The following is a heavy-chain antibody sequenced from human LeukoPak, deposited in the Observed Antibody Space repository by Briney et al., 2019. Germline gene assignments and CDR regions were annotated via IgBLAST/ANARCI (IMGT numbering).Heavy chain of an antibody. D-gene: IGHD5-18*01. CDR3: ERQGYNYGAFNA. J-gene: IGHJ4*02. CDR1: GDSISCCY. V-gene: IGHV4-4*07. CDR2: IFISGST. Sequence: SDTLSLTCAVSGDSISCCYWTWIRQSAGKGLEWIGRIFISGSTNYNPSLQGRVTMSVDRSKSQFSLRLSSVTAADTAVYYCERQGYNYGAFNAWGQGTLVTVSS.